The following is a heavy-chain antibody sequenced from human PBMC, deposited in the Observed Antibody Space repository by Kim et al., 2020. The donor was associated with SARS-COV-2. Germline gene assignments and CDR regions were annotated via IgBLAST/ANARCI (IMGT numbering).Heavy chain of an antibody. J-gene: IGHJ4*02. CDR2: IDWDDDK. Sequence: SGPTLVNPTQTLTLTCTFSGFSLSTSGMCVSWIRQPPGKALEWLALIDWDDDKYYSTSLKTRLTISKDTSKNQVVLTMTNMDPVDTATYYCARSYGDYVFLDFDYWGQGTLVTVSS. V-gene: IGHV2-70*01. D-gene: IGHD4-17*01. CDR1: GFSLSTSGMC. CDR3: ARSYGDYVFLDFDY.